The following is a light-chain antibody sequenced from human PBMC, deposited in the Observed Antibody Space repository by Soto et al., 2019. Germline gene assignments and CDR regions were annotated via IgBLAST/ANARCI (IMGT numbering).Light chain of an antibody. Sequence: QSVLTQPPSASGTPGQRVTISCSGSSSNIGSNYVYWYRQDPGTAPKLLIYKNNQRPSGVPDRFSGSMSGTSASLAISGLRSEDEADYYCAAWDDSLSGRVFGGGTKLTVL. V-gene: IGLV1-47*01. J-gene: IGLJ3*02. CDR3: AAWDDSLSGRV. CDR1: SSNIGSNY. CDR2: KNN.